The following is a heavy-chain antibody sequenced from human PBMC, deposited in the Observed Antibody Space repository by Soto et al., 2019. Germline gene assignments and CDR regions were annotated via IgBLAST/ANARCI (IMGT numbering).Heavy chain of an antibody. CDR2: ISGSGFKK. V-gene: IGHV3-48*02. Sequence: GGSLRLSCAASGFIFENVGMSWVRQAPGNGLEWISSISGSGFKKYYADSVKGRFTISRDNAKNSLYLQMNSLRDEGTAVYYCAREYYYDSSGYYNWFDPWGQGTLVTVSS. J-gene: IGHJ5*02. D-gene: IGHD3-22*01. CDR3: AREYYYDSSGYYNWFDP. CDR1: GFIFENVG.